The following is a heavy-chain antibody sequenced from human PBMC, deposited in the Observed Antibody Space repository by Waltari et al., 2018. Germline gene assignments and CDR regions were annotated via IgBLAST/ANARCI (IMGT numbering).Heavy chain of an antibody. J-gene: IGHJ6*02. CDR1: GYTFTSYG. CDR3: ARDLRAHYYDAYGMDV. Sequence: QVQLVQSGAEVKKPGASVKVSCKASGYTFTSYGISWVRQAPGQGLEWMGRISAYNGNTNYAQKLQGRVTMTTDTSTSTAYMELRSLRSDDTAVYYCARDLRAHYYDAYGMDVWGQGTTVTVSS. V-gene: IGHV1-18*01. CDR2: ISAYNGNT. D-gene: IGHD3-22*01.